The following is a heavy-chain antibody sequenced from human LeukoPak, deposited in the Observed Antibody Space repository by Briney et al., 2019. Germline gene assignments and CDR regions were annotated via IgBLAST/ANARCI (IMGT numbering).Heavy chain of an antibody. V-gene: IGHV3-21*01. CDR2: SSSSSSYI. J-gene: IGHJ4*02. Sequence: PGGSLRLSCAASGFTFSSYSMNWVRQAPGKGLEWVSSSSSSSSYIYYADSVKGRFTISRDNAKNSLYLQMNSLRAEDTAVYYCARDPAVDYDILTGYPTGGFDYWGQGTLVTVSS. CDR3: ARDPAVDYDILTGYPTGGFDY. CDR1: GFTFSSYS. D-gene: IGHD3-9*01.